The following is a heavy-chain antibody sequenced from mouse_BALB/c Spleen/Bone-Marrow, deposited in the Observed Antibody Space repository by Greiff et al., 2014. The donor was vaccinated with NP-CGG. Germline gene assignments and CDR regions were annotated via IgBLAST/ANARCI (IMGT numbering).Heavy chain of an antibody. CDR3: AAGYYGNSGWFAY. CDR2: INPSSGYT. V-gene: IGHV1-4*01. D-gene: IGHD2-1*01. J-gene: IGHJ3*01. CDR1: GYTFTSYT. Sequence: LVESGAELARPGASVKMSCKASGYTFTSYTMHWVKQRPGQGLEWIGYINPSSGYTNYNQKFKDKATLTADKSSSTAYMQLSSLISEDSAVYYCAAGYYGNSGWFAYWGQGTLVTVSA.